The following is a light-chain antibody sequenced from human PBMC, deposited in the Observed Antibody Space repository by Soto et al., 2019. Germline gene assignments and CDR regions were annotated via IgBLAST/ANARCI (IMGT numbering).Light chain of an antibody. V-gene: IGLV1-40*01. CDR2: GNS. CDR3: QSYDSSLSGVV. J-gene: IGLJ2*01. CDR1: SSNIGAGYD. Sequence: QSVLTQPPSVSGAPGQRVTISCTGSSSNIGAGYDVHWYQQFPGTAPKLLIYGNSNRPSGVPDRFSGSKSGTSASLAITGLQAVDEADYYCQSYDSSLSGVVFGGGTKLTVL.